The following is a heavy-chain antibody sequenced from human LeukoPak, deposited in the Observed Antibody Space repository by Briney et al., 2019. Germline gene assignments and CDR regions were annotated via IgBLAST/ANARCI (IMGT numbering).Heavy chain of an antibody. CDR2: IHHSGST. V-gene: IGHV4-38-2*01. CDR1: GYSISSGYY. CDR3: ARRTVTTNADAFDI. J-gene: IGHJ3*02. D-gene: IGHD4-17*01. Sequence: PSETLSLTCAVSGYSISSGYYWGWIRQPPGKGLEWIGSIHHSGSTYYNPSLKSRVTISVDTSKHQFSLKLSSVTAADTAVYYCARRTVTTNADAFDIWGQGTMVTVSS.